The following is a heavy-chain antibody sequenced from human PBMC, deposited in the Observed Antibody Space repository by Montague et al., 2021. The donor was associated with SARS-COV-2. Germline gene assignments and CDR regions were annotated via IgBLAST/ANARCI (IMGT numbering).Heavy chain of an antibody. J-gene: IGHJ5*02. V-gene: IGHV4-4*02. CDR3: AGFTAVTSSLDL. CDR1: GGSISSSNW. CDR2: IYHSGST. D-gene: IGHD4-17*01. Sequence: SETLSLTCAVSGGSISSSNWWSWVRQPPGKGLEWIGEIYHSGSTDYNPSLKSRVTISVDKSKNQFSLKLSSVTAADTAVYYCAGFTAVTSSLDLWGQGTLVPVSS.